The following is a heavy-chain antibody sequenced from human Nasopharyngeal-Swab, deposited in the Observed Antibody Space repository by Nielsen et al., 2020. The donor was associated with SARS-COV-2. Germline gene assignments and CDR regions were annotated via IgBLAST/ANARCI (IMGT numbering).Heavy chain of an antibody. CDR1: GGSVSSGSYY. J-gene: IGHJ4*02. CDR2: INHSGST. V-gene: IGHV4-39*07. Sequence: SETLSLTCTVSGGSVSSGSYYWSWIRQPPGKGLEWIGEINHSGSTNYNPSLKSRVTISVDTSKNQFSLKLSSVTAADTAVYYCARGFRGTMVRGVYDYWGQGTLVTVSS. CDR3: ARGFRGTMVRGVYDY. D-gene: IGHD3-10*01.